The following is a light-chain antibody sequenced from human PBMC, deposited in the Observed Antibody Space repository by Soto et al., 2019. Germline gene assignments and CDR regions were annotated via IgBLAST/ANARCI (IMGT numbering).Light chain of an antibody. CDR2: SNN. Sequence: QSVLTQPPSASGTPGQRVTISCSGSSSNIGSNPVNWYQQLPGTAPKLLIYSNNQRPSGVPDRFSGSKSGTSASLAISGLQSEDEADYYCAAWDDSLTGPQFGGGTKLTVL. CDR3: AAWDDSLTGPQ. J-gene: IGLJ2*01. V-gene: IGLV1-44*01. CDR1: SSNIGSNP.